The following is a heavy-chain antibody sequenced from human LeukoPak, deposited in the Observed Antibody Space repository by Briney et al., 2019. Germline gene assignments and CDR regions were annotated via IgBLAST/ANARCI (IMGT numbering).Heavy chain of an antibody. CDR3: AKSRRGVHSYFDY. Sequence: PGGSLRLSCAVSGFTLSSYAMSWVRQAPGKGLEWVSAISGSGGSTYYADSVKGRFTISRDNSKNTLYLQMNSLRAEDTAVYYCAKSRRGVHSYFDYWGQGTLVTVSS. CDR1: GFTLSSYA. V-gene: IGHV3-23*01. J-gene: IGHJ4*02. D-gene: IGHD3-10*01. CDR2: ISGSGGST.